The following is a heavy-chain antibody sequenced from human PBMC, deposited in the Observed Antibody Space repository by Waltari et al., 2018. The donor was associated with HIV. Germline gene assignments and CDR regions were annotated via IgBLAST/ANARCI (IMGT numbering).Heavy chain of an antibody. CDR3: ARTYYYDSSGYYAP. D-gene: IGHD3-22*01. CDR1: GYPFIGYY. Sequence: QVQLVQSGAEVKKPGASVKVSCKASGYPFIGYYIYWVRQAPGRGLEWMGWIDPNSGDTNYAQKFQGRVTMTRDRSISTAYMELSRLRPDDTAVYYCARTYYYDSSGYYAPWGQGTLVTVSS. J-gene: IGHJ5*02. CDR2: IDPNSGDT. V-gene: IGHV1-2*02.